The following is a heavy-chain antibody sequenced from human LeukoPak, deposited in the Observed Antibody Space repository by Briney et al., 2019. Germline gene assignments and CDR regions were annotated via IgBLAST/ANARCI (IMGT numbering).Heavy chain of an antibody. CDR1: GFIFSRYV. CDR2: IRYDGSDK. J-gene: IGHJ6*03. V-gene: IGHV3-30*02. Sequence: GGSLRLSCTASGFIFSRYVMHWVRQVPGKGLEWVAFIRYDGSDKNYADSVKGRFTISRDNSKNMVNLQMNSLRPDDTAVYYCAKDKTPVAGVYCYYMDVWGKGTAVSVSS. CDR3: AKDKTPVAGVYCYYMDV. D-gene: IGHD6-19*01.